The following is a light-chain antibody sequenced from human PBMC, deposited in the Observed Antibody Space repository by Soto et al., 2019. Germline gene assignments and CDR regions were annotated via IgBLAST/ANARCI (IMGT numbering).Light chain of an antibody. V-gene: IGKV1-6*01. Sequence: IQMTQSPSSLSASVGDRVTITCRASQGVRDDVGWYQQKPGKAPKLLIYSASTLQSGVPSRFSGSGSGTDFTLTISGLQPEDFATYYCQQRSNWLSWTFGQGTKVEIK. CDR2: SAS. J-gene: IGKJ1*01. CDR3: QQRSNWLSWT. CDR1: QGVRDD.